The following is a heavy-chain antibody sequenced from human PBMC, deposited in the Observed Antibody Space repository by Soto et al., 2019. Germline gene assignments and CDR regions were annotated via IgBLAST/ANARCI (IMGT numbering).Heavy chain of an antibody. CDR2: MSGSGGST. Sequence: GGSLRLSCAASGFTFSSYAMSWVRQAPGKGLEWVSAMSGSGGSTYYADSVKGRFSISRDSSKNTLYLQMNSLRAEDTAVYYCARGLWFGDLGYYYYGMDVWGQGTTVTVSS. CDR3: ARGLWFGDLGYYYYGMDV. CDR1: GFTFSSYA. V-gene: IGHV3-23*01. J-gene: IGHJ6*02. D-gene: IGHD3-10*01.